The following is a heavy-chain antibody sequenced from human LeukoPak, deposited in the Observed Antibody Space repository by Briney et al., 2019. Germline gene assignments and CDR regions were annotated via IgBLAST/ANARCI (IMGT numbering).Heavy chain of an antibody. CDR1: GFTVDSNY. D-gene: IGHD2-2*01. J-gene: IGHJ6*02. V-gene: IGHV3-53*01. Sequence: GGSLRLSCAASGFTVDSNYLSWVRQAPGKGLEWVSTIYTGGNTYYAASVKGRFTISRDFSKNTLYLQMDSLRAEDTAVYYCTRHIVVVPAAMSSYYYGMDVWGQGTTVTVSS. CDR3: TRHIVVVPAAMSSYYYGMDV. CDR2: IYTGGNT.